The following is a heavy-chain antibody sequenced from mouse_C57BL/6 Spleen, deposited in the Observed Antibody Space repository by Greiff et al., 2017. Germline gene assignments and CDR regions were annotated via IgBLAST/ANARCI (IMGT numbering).Heavy chain of an antibody. Sequence: EVMLVESGPELVKPGASVKMSCKASGYTFTDYNMHWVKQSHGKSLEWIGYINPNNGGSSYNQKFKGKATLTVNKSSSTAYMELRSLTSEDSAVYYCARCPYGFYAMDYWGQGTSVTVSS. J-gene: IGHJ4*01. CDR1: GYTFTDYN. CDR3: ARCPYGFYAMDY. D-gene: IGHD2-2*01. V-gene: IGHV1-22*01. CDR2: INPNNGGS.